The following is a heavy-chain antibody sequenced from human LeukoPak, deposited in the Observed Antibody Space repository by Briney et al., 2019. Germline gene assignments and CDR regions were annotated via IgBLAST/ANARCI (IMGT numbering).Heavy chain of an antibody. Sequence: GGSLRLSCAASGFPFNSFLMHWLRQPPGKGLVWVSDMNEYSTTIRYAHSVKGRFTIYRDNAKSILYLQMNDLRAEETAMYFCARGGVNPVDNWGQGTLVTVSS. J-gene: IGHJ4*02. D-gene: IGHD1-14*01. CDR1: GFPFNSFL. CDR2: MNEYSTTI. CDR3: ARGGVNPVDN. V-gene: IGHV3-74*01.